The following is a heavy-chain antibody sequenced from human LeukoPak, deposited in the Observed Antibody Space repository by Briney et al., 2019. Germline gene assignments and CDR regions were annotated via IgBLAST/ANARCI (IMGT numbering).Heavy chain of an antibody. CDR1: GYTLTELS. J-gene: IGHJ4*02. D-gene: IGHD6-19*01. CDR3: ARSQGSSGWYNY. Sequence: ASVKVSCKVSGYTLTELSMHWVRQAPGKGLEWMGGFDPEDGETIYAQKFQGRVTITRDTSASTAYMELSSLRSEDTAVYYCARSQGSSGWYNYWGQGTLVTVSS. V-gene: IGHV1-24*01. CDR2: FDPEDGET.